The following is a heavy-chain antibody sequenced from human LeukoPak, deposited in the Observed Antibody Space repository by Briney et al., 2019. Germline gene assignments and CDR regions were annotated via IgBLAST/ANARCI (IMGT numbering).Heavy chain of an antibody. CDR3: ARGLWDSSSWTTFPNFDY. J-gene: IGHJ4*02. CDR1: GYTFTSYG. CDR2: ISAYNGNT. V-gene: IGHV1-18*01. Sequence: ASVKVSCKASGYTFTSYGISWVRQAPGQGLEWMGWISAYNGNTNDAQKLQGRVTMTTDTSTSTAYMELRSLRSDDTAVYYCARGLWDSSSWTTFPNFDYWGQGTLVTVSS. D-gene: IGHD6-13*01.